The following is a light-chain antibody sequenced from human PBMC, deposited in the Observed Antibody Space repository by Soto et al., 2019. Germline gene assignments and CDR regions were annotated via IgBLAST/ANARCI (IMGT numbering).Light chain of an antibody. CDR3: QQFYSYCP. J-gene: IGKJ5*01. Sequence: EIVMTQSPATLSVSPGERATLSCRASQSVSSNLAWYQQKPGQAPRLLIYGASTRATGIPARFSGSGSGTEFTLTISSLQPDYFATYYCQQFYSYCPFGQGTRLEIK. V-gene: IGKV3-15*01. CDR1: QSVSSN. CDR2: GAS.